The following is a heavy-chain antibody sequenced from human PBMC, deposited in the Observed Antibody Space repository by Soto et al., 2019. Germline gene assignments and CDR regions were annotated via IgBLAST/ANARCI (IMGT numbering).Heavy chain of an antibody. D-gene: IGHD3-22*01. V-gene: IGHV4-38-2*01. Sequence: SSETLSLTCAVSGYSISSGYYWGWIRQPPGKGLEWIGSIYHSGSTYYNPSLKSRVTISVDTSKNQFSLKLSSVTAADTAVYYCAGSSPYYYDSSGPWAGNWFDPWGQGTLVTVSS. J-gene: IGHJ5*02. CDR1: GYSISSGYY. CDR2: IYHSGST. CDR3: AGSSPYYYDSSGPWAGNWFDP.